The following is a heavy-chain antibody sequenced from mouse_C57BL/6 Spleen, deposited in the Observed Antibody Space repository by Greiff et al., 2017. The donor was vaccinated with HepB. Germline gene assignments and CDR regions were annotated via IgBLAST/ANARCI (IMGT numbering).Heavy chain of an antibody. CDR1: GYTFTSYG. J-gene: IGHJ4*01. CDR3: ARGIGYDRVGYYAMDY. Sequence: QVQLKQSGAELARPGASVKLSCKASGYTFTSYGISWVKQRTGQGLEWIGEIYPRSGNTCYNEKFKGKATLTADKSSSTAYMELRSLTSEDSAVYFCARGIGYDRVGYYAMDYWGQGTSVTVSS. CDR2: IYPRSGNT. D-gene: IGHD2-2*01. V-gene: IGHV1-81*01.